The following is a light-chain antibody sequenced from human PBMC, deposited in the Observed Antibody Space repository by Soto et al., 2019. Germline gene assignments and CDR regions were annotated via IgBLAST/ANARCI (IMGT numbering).Light chain of an antibody. CDR2: EDD. CDR3: QSYDTNTVV. V-gene: IGLV6-57*04. Sequence: LTQPHSVSESPGKTVTISCTRSSGSIGSNSVQWYRQRPGSAPTIVIYEDDQRPSGVPNRFAGSIDRSSNSASLTLAGLQTEDEADYYCQSYDTNTVVFGGGTQLTVL. J-gene: IGLJ7*01. CDR1: SGSIGSNS.